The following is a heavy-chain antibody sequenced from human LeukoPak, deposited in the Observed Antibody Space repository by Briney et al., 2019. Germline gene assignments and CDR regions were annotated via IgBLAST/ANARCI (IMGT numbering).Heavy chain of an antibody. J-gene: IGHJ4*02. CDR2: IYGGST. D-gene: IGHD3-10*01. CDR1: GFTVSNNY. Sequence: PGGSLRLSCAASGFTVSNNYMTWVRQAPGKGLEWVSIIYGGSTYYPDSVKGRFTISRESAKNSLYLQMNSLRAGDTAVYYCARGTYDYASGTYYPPDYWGQGTLVTVSS. V-gene: IGHV3-53*01. CDR3: ARGTYDYASGTYYPPDY.